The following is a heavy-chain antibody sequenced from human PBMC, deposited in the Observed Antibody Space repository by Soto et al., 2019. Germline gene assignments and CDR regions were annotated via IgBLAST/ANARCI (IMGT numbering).Heavy chain of an antibody. Sequence: ASVKVSCKASGYTFTSYGISWVRQAPGQGLEWMGWISAYNGNTNYAQKLQGRVTMTTDTSTSTAYMELRSLRSDDTAVYYCARDQLEGSGYYYYGMDVWGRGTTVTASS. V-gene: IGHV1-18*04. J-gene: IGHJ6*02. CDR1: GYTFTSYG. CDR2: ISAYNGNT. D-gene: IGHD3-3*01. CDR3: ARDQLEGSGYYYYGMDV.